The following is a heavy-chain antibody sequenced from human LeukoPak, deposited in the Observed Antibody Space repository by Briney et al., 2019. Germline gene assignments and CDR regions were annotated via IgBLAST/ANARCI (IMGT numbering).Heavy chain of an antibody. CDR1: GFTFSGIW. V-gene: IGHV3-15*01. CDR2: IRSQRDGGTI. CDR3: STVSRAGNKAFDH. J-gene: IGHJ4*02. D-gene: IGHD1-14*01. Sequence: GGSLRLSCAASGFTFSGIWMSWVRQAPGKGLEWVGRIRSQRDGGTIDYAAFVKGRFVISRDDSKDIVYLQMNSLTTEDTAVYSCSTVSRAGNKAFDHWGQGTLVSVSS.